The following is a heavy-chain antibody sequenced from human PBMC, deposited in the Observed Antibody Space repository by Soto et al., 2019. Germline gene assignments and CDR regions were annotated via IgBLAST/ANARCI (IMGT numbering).Heavy chain of an antibody. Sequence: QVQLQESGPGLVKPSQTLSLTCTVSGDSVSGGDSYWSWIRQPPGKALEWIGYTSFSGYTSYTPALKSQVTISVDRSKSHFSLRLTSVTAADTAIYYCVRGGNPYHYATSGPGTFDKWGQGNLVSVSS. CDR3: VRGGNPYHYATSGPGTFDK. CDR1: GDSVSGGDSY. CDR2: TSFSGYT. D-gene: IGHD3-22*01. J-gene: IGHJ4*02. V-gene: IGHV4-30-4*01.